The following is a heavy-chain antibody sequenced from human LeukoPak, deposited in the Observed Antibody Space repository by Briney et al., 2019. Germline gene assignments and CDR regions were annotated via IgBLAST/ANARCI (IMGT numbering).Heavy chain of an antibody. Sequence: PGGSLRLSCAASGFTFSSYEMNWVRQAPGKGLEWVSYISSSGSTIYYADSVKGRFTISRDNAKNSLYLQMNSLRAEDTAVYYCARELGADYGDTEGSFDYWGQGTLVTVSS. D-gene: IGHD4-17*01. CDR1: GFTFSSYE. CDR2: ISSSGSTI. J-gene: IGHJ4*02. V-gene: IGHV3-48*03. CDR3: ARELGADYGDTEGSFDY.